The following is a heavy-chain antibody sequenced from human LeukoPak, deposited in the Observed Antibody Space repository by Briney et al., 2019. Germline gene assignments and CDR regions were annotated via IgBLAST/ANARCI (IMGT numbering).Heavy chain of an antibody. V-gene: IGHV1-69*04. CDR3: ARVGDTAMVTDY. CDR1: GFTFSSYA. D-gene: IGHD5-18*01. CDR2: IIPILGIA. J-gene: IGHJ4*02. Sequence: GGSLRLSCAASGFTFSSYAISWVRQAPGQGLEWMGRIIPILGIANYAQKFQGRVTITADKSTSTAYMELSSLRSEDTAVYYCARVGDTAMVTDYWGQGTLVTVSS.